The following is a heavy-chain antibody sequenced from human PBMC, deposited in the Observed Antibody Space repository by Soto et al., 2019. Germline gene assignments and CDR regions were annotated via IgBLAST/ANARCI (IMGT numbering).Heavy chain of an antibody. D-gene: IGHD3-9*01. CDR3: ERGTTIDYGMDV. CDR2: IYSGGST. J-gene: IGHJ6*02. V-gene: IGHV3-53*01. Sequence: EVQLVESGGGLIQPGGSLRLSCAASGFTVSSNYMSWVRQAPGKGLEWVSVIYSGGSTYYADSVKGRFTISRDNSTNTLYLQMNRLRAEDTAVYYCERGTTIDYGMDVWGQGTTVTVSS. CDR1: GFTVSSNY.